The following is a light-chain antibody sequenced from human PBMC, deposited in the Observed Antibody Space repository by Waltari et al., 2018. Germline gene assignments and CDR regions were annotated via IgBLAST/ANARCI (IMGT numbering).Light chain of an antibody. CDR1: QSVNSN. J-gene: IGKJ1*01. CDR2: GAS. CDR3: QQYNNWPTWT. V-gene: IGKV3-15*01. Sequence: EIVMTQSPATLSVSPGERATLSCRASQSVNSNLAWYQQKPGQAPRLLIFGASSRATGLPARFSGSGSGTEFTLTISSMQSEDFAIYYCQQYNNWPTWTFGQGTKVEIK.